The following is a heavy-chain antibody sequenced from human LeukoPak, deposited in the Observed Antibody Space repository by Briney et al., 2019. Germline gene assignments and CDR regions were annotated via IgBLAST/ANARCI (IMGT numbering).Heavy chain of an antibody. CDR1: GGSISSSSYY. J-gene: IGHJ4*02. Sequence: SETLSLTCTVSGGSISSSSYYWGWIRQPPGKGLEWIGSIYYSGSTYYNPSLKSRVTISVDTSKNQFSLKLSSVTAADTAVYYCARTWLAVAGPFDYWGQGTLVTVSS. CDR3: ARTWLAVAGPFDY. D-gene: IGHD6-19*01. CDR2: IYYSGST. V-gene: IGHV4-39*01.